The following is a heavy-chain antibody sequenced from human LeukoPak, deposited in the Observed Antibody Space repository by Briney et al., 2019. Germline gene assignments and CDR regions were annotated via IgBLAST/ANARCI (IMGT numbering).Heavy chain of an antibody. V-gene: IGHV4-34*01. CDR2: INHSGST. CDR1: GGSFSGYY. CDR3: ARDDPVAGRVLSFDL. Sequence: ETLSLTCAVYGGSFSGYYWSWIRQPPGKGLEWIGEINHSGSTNYNPSLKSRVTISVDTSKNQFSLKLSSVTAADTAVYYCARDDPVAGRVLSFDLWGRGTLVTVSS. J-gene: IGHJ2*01. D-gene: IGHD6-19*01.